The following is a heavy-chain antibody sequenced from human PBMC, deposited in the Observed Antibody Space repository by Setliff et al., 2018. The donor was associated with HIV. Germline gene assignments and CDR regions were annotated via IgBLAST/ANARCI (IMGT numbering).Heavy chain of an antibody. V-gene: IGHV1-69*13. Sequence: SVKVSCKASGDTFNSYAISWVRQAPGQGLEWMGGVIPILGTANYAQKFQGRVTITADESTSTAYMELSSLRSEDTAVYYCAKGGYYDSTGYYYYYLYYLDEWGKGTTVTVSS. J-gene: IGHJ6*03. D-gene: IGHD3-22*01. CDR3: AKGGYYDSTGYYYYYLYYLDE. CDR2: VIPILGTA. CDR1: GDTFNSYA.